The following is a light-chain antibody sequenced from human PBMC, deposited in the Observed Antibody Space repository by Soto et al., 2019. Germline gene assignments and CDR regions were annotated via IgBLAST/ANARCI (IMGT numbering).Light chain of an antibody. J-gene: IGKJ5*01. CDR1: QSVRSN. Sequence: EVVMTHSPATLSVSQWEIVTLSCRASQSVRSNLAWYQQKPGQSPRLLIYGASTRATGIPARFSGSGSGTEFTLTISSLQSEDFAVYYCQQYNNWPPITLGQGTRLEI. V-gene: IGKV3-15*01. CDR3: QQYNNWPPIT. CDR2: GAS.